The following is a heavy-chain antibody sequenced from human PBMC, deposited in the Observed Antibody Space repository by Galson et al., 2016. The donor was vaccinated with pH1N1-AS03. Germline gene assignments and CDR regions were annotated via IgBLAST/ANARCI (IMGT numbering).Heavy chain of an antibody. D-gene: IGHD2-15*01. Sequence: SVKVSCKASGGTFNTYAISWVRQAPGQGLEWMGRIIPMLNIPDYAQKFQVRVTITADKPTNTAYMELTNLRSDDTALYYCAKGYSATPSGTFDIWGQGTMVTVSS. J-gene: IGHJ3*02. CDR1: GGTFNTYA. V-gene: IGHV1-69*04. CDR3: AKGYSATPSGTFDI. CDR2: IIPMLNIP.